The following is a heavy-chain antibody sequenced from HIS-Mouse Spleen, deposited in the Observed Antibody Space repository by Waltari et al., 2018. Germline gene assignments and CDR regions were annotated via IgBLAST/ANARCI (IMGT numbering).Heavy chain of an antibody. CDR2: INPNSGGT. V-gene: IGHV1-2*02. J-gene: IGHJ3*02. CDR1: GYTFTGYY. D-gene: IGHD1-7*01. CDR3: ARDRPGITGTSTRFDAFDI. Sequence: QVQLVQSGAEVKKPGASMKVSCKASGYTFTGYYMHWVRQAPGQGLEWMGWINPNSGGTNYAQKFQGRVTMTRDTSISTAYRELSRLRSDDTAVYYCARDRPGITGTSTRFDAFDIWGQGTMVTVSS.